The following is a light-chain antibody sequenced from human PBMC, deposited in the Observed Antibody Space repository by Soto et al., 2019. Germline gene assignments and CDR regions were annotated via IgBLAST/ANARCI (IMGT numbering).Light chain of an antibody. Sequence: EIVLTQSPGTLSLSPGERATLSCSASQSVSSSYLAWHQQKPGQAPRLLIYDASSRATGIPDRFSGSGSGTDFTLTISRLEPEDFAVYYCQQYCSSPYTFGQGTKLEIK. CDR2: DAS. J-gene: IGKJ2*01. CDR1: QSVSSSY. CDR3: QQYCSSPYT. V-gene: IGKV3-20*01.